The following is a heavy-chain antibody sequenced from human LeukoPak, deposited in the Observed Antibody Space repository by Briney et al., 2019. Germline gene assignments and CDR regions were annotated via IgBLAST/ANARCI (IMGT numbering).Heavy chain of an antibody. J-gene: IGHJ4*02. D-gene: IGHD1-26*01. CDR2: VLYTGRS. CDR1: GDSISSSRFY. V-gene: IGHV4-39*01. Sequence: SETLSLTCTVSGDSISSSRFYWAWIRQPPGKGLDWLGSVLYTGRSFYNPSLKSRVTISVDTSKNQFSLRLGSVTASDTAVYYCARRDVGATIDYWGQGTLVTVSS. CDR3: ARRDVGATIDY.